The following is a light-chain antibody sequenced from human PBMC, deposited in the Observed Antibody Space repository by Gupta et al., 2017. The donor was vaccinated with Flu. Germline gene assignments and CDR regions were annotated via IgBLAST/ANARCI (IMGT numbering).Light chain of an antibody. Sequence: CSDIVRYKFVSWYQQHPGKVPKLIIYHVSNRPSGISSRFSGSKSDNTASLTISGLQPEDEADYYCVAYTSSTTLVFGGGTKVTVL. V-gene: IGLV2-14*03. CDR2: HVS. J-gene: IGLJ1*01. CDR1: CSDIVRYKF. CDR3: VAYTSSTTLV.